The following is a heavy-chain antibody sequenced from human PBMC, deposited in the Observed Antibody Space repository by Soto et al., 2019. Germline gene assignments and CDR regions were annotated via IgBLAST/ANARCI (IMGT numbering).Heavy chain of an antibody. V-gene: IGHV4-61*01. CDR1: GGSVSSGSYY. CDR3: ARDRVWGSYRCFDY. Sequence: QVQLQESGPGLVKPSETLSLTCTVSGGSVSSGSYYWSWIRQPPGKGLEWIGYIYYSGSTNYNPSLKSRVTISVDTSKNQFSLKLSSVTAADTAVYYCARDRVWGSYRCFDYWGQGTLVTVSS. J-gene: IGHJ4*02. CDR2: IYYSGST. D-gene: IGHD3-16*02.